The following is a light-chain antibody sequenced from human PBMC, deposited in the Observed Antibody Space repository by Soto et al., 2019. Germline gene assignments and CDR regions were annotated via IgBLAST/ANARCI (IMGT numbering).Light chain of an antibody. J-gene: IGKJ1*01. Sequence: EIVLTQSPGTLSLSPGERATLSCRASQRVSSSYLAWYQQKPGQAPRLLIYGASSRATGIPDRFSGSGSGTDFTRTIRRLEPEDFAVYYCQRYWSSGWTFGQGTKVQIK. CDR3: QRYWSSGWT. CDR1: QRVSSSY. V-gene: IGKV3-20*01. CDR2: GAS.